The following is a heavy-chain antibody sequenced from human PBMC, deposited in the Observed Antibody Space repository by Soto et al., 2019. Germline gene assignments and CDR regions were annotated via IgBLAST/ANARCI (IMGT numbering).Heavy chain of an antibody. D-gene: IGHD2-21*01. V-gene: IGHV1-46*03. Sequence: GASVKVSCKASGYTFTSYYMHWVRQAPGQGLEWMGIINPSGGSTSYAQKFQGRVTMTRDTSTSTVYMELSSLRSEDTAVYYCARVPNIPKGLTRLDYWGQGTLVTVSS. CDR2: INPSGGST. CDR3: ARVPNIPKGLTRLDY. J-gene: IGHJ4*02. CDR1: GYTFTSYY.